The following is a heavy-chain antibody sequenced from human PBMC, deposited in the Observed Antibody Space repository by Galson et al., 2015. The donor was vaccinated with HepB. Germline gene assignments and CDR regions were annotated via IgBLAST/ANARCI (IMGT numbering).Heavy chain of an antibody. CDR2: TYYRSKWYN. Sequence: CAISEDSVSSNSAAWNWIRQSPSGGLEWLGRTYYRSKWYNDYAVSVKSRITINPDTSKNQFSLQLNSVTPEDTAVYYCARDTWLQLMFDYWGQGTLVTVSS. CDR3: ARDTWLQLMFDY. CDR1: EDSVSSNSAA. V-gene: IGHV6-1*01. D-gene: IGHD5-24*01. J-gene: IGHJ4*02.